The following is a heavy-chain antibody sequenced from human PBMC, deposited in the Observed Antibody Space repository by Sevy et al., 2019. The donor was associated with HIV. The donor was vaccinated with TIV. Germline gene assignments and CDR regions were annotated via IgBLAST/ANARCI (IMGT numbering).Heavy chain of an antibody. CDR3: AREGVAAAAFDAFDI. J-gene: IGHJ3*02. CDR1: GFTFSSYW. Sequence: GGSLRLSCAASGFTFSSYWMHWVRQAPGKGLVWVSRINSDGSSTSYADSVKGRFTISRDNAKNTLYLQMNSLRAEDTAVYYCAREGVAAAAFDAFDIWGQGTMVTVSS. V-gene: IGHV3-74*01. D-gene: IGHD6-13*01. CDR2: INSDGSST.